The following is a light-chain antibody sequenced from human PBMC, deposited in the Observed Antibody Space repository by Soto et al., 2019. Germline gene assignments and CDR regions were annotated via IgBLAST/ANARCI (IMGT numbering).Light chain of an antibody. Sequence: EIVMTQSPATLSVSPGERATLSCRASQSVDSSLAWYQQRPGQAPRLLIYGASTRATGIPARFSGSGSGTEFTLTISSLQSEDFALYYCQQYNNWPPITFGQGTRLEMK. CDR3: QQYNNWPPIT. V-gene: IGKV3-15*01. CDR2: GAS. CDR1: QSVDSS. J-gene: IGKJ5*01.